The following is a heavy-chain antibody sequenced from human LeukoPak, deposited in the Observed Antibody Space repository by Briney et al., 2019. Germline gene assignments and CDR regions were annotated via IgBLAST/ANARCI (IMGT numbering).Heavy chain of an antibody. CDR2: IYRSGST. CDR1: GGSISSGSYY. J-gene: IGHJ5*02. CDR3: ARLNRQWLVPTPIGRPTNWFDP. V-gene: IGHV4-61*09. D-gene: IGHD6-19*01. Sequence: SETLSLTCTVSGGSISSGSYYWSWIRQPAGKRLEWIGHIYRSGSTNYNPSLKSRVTISVDTSKNQFSLKLSSVTAADTAVYYCARLNRQWLVPTPIGRPTNWFDPWGQGTLVTVSS.